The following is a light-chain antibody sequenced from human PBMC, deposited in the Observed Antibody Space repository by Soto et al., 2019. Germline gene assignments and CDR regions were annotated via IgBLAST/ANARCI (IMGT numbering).Light chain of an antibody. CDR2: GAS. CDR1: QSISSN. J-gene: IGKJ2*01. V-gene: IGKV3-15*01. Sequence: EIVMTQSPATLSVSPGDRATVSCRASQSISSNLAWYQHKPGQAPRLLIYGASTSATGIPDRFSGSGSGAEFTLTISNLQSEDFAVYYCQQYNNWPPYTFGQGTKLEIK. CDR3: QQYNNWPPYT.